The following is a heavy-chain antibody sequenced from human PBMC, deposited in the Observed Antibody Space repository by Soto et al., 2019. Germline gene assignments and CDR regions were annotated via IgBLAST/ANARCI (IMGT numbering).Heavy chain of an antibody. D-gene: IGHD2-15*01. CDR3: VRDCSGGGCYSDYGMDV. J-gene: IGHJ6*02. CDR2: IYSSGST. Sequence: SETLSLTCTVSGDSIRNYYWSWIRQPAGKGLEWIGRIYSSGSTDYNASLKSRVSMSVDRSKNQFFLKLTSVTAADTAVYYCVRDCSGGGCYSDYGMDVWGQGTTVTVSS. V-gene: IGHV4-4*07. CDR1: GDSIRNYY.